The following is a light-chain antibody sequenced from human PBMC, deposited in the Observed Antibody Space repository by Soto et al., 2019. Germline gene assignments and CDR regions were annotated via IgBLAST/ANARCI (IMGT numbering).Light chain of an antibody. J-gene: IGLJ3*02. CDR3: STWDASLSGRV. Sequence: QLVLTQPPSASGTPGQKVTISCSGASSNIGNSFVSWYQQVPGAAPKLLIYSDDQRPSGVPDRVSASKSGTSASLAISGLRSEDEADYYCSTWDASLSGRVFGGGTKLTVL. V-gene: IGLV1-47*02. CDR1: SSNIGNSF. CDR2: SDD.